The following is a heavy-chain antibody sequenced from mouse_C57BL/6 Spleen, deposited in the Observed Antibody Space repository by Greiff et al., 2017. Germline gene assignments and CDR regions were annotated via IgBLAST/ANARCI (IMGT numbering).Heavy chain of an antibody. CDR3: ARVYYSNYVGAMDY. V-gene: IGHV14-2*01. D-gene: IGHD2-5*01. Sequence: EVQLQQSGAELVKPGASVKLSCTASGFNIKDYYMHWVKQRTEQGLEWIGRIDPEDGATKYAPKFPGKATITADTSSHTAYLQLSSLTAEDTAVYYGARVYYSNYVGAMDYWGQGTSVTVSS. CDR1: GFNIKDYY. CDR2: IDPEDGAT. J-gene: IGHJ4*01.